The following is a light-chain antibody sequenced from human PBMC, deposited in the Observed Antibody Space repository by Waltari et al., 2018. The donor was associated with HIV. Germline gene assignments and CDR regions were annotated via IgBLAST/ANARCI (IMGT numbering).Light chain of an antibody. J-gene: IGLJ2*01. V-gene: IGLV2-8*01. CDR3: VSYTEKDTFLL. Sequence: QSALTQPPSASGCPGQSVAISCTGSSNDIGTYNFVPWYQHHPGKAPKLIIYDVTRRPPGIPDRFSGTKSGYTASLTVSDLQVEDEADYYCVSYTEKDTFLLFGGGTKLAV. CDR2: DVT. CDR1: SNDIGTYNF.